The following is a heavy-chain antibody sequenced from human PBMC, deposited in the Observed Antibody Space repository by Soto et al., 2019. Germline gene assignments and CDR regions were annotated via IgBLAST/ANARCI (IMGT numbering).Heavy chain of an antibody. D-gene: IGHD3-9*01. CDR2: IYYSGRT. CDR1: GGSISSSSYY. Sequence: PSDPLSLTCSVSGGSISSSSYYWGWIRQPPGKGLEWIGSIYYSGRTYYNPSLKSRFTISVDTSKNQFSLKLSSMTAADTAVYYYARHGNYDILTGYLLYPTGVHYFDYWGQGTLVTVSS. V-gene: IGHV4-39*01. J-gene: IGHJ4*02. CDR3: ARHGNYDILTGYLLYPTGVHYFDY.